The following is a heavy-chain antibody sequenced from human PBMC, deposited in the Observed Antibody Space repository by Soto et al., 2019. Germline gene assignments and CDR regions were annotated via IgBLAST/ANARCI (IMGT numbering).Heavy chain of an antibody. J-gene: IGHJ4*02. V-gene: IGHV3-23*01. Sequence: GGSLRLSCAASGFSFDTYAMSWVRQAPGKGLEWVSAISGSGGSTYYADSVKGRFTISRDNSKNTLYLQMNSLRAEDTAVYYCAGTVTTFLLGFRDYWGQGTLVTVSS. D-gene: IGHD4-4*01. CDR1: GFSFDTYA. CDR2: ISGSGGST. CDR3: AGTVTTFLLGFRDY.